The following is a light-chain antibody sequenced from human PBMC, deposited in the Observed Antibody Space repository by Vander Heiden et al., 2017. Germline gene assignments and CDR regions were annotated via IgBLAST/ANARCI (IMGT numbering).Light chain of an antibody. J-gene: IGKJ4*01. CDR1: QDISNY. Sequence: DIQITQSLSSVSASVGGRVTITCQASQDISNYLNWYQQKPGKAPKLLIYDASNLETGVPSRFSGSGSGTDFTFTISSLQPEDIATYYCQQYYNPLTFGGGTKVEIK. CDR3: QQYYNPLT. V-gene: IGKV1-33*01. CDR2: DAS.